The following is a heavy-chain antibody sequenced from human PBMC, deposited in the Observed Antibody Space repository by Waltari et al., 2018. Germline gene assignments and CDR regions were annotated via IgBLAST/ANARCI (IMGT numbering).Heavy chain of an antibody. D-gene: IGHD2-2*01. V-gene: IGHV3-74*01. CDR2: INSDGSST. Sequence: EVQLVESGGGLVQPGGSLRLSCAASGFTFSSYWMHWVRQAPGKGLVWVSRINSDGSSTSYADSVKGRFTISRDNAKNTLYLQMNSLRAEDTAVYYCARGLHCSSTSCLNWFDPWGQGTLVTVSS. CDR3: ARGLHCSSTSCLNWFDP. J-gene: IGHJ5*02. CDR1: GFTFSSYW.